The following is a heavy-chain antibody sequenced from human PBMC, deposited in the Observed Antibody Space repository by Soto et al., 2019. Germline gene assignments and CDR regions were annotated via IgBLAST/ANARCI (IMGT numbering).Heavy chain of an antibody. CDR2: IYHSGST. Sequence: QVQLQESGPGLVKPSGTLSLTCAVSGGSISSSNWWSWVRQPPGKGLEWIGEIYHSGSTNYNPSPKIPVTTSVDKSKNQFSLKLSSVTAADTAVYYCARWSRYYYASDHWGQGTLVTVSS. CDR3: ARWSRYYYASDH. CDR1: GGSISSSNW. J-gene: IGHJ4*02. D-gene: IGHD3-10*01. V-gene: IGHV4-4*02.